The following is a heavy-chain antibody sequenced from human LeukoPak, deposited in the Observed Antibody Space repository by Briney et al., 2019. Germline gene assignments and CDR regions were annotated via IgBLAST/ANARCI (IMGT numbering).Heavy chain of an antibody. Sequence: GGSLRLSCAASGFTVSSNYMGWVRQAPGKGLEWVSVIYSGGSTYYADSVKGRFTISRHNSKNTLYLQMNSLRAEDTAVYYCARSEYSSSSSYYYGMDVWGQGTTVTVSS. V-gene: IGHV3-53*04. CDR2: IYSGGST. J-gene: IGHJ6*02. D-gene: IGHD6-6*01. CDR1: GFTVSSNY. CDR3: ARSEYSSSSSYYYGMDV.